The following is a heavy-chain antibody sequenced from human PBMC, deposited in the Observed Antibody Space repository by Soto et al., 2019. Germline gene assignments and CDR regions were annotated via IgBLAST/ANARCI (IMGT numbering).Heavy chain of an antibody. Sequence: SATLSLTGTVSCGSIISYYWSWIRQPPGKGLEWIGYIYYSGITNYNPSLKSRVTISVDTSKNQFSLKLSSVTAADTAVYYCAREAGITMVRGAFDYWGQGTLVTVSS. CDR3: AREAGITMVRGAFDY. CDR1: CGSIISYY. V-gene: IGHV4-59*01. CDR2: IYYSGIT. J-gene: IGHJ4*02. D-gene: IGHD3-10*01.